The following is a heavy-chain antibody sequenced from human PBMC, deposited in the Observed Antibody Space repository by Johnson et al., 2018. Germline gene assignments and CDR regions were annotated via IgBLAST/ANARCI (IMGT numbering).Heavy chain of an antibody. V-gene: IGHV4-59*01. CDR1: GGSINSYY. Sequence: VRLQEAGPGLVKPSETRALTCTVSGGSINSYYWSWVRQPPGKGLEWLGYSYNSVDTKYNPSLKIRVTMSLDMFANQFSLKLTSVTAADTAMYYCAKDDRPTLRPAAYFQHWGQGTLVTVSS. D-gene: IGHD2-15*01. CDR2: SYNSVDT. J-gene: IGHJ1*01. CDR3: AKDDRPTLRPAAYFQH.